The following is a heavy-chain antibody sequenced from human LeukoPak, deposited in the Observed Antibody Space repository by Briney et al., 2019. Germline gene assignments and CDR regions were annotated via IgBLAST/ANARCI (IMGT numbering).Heavy chain of an antibody. CDR1: GGSISSYY. V-gene: IGHV4-4*07. CDR2: IYTRGST. CDR3: VGEGHYYDSSGYYYGGEDY. Sequence: PSETLSLTCTVSGGSISSYYWSWIRQPAGKGLEWIGRIYTRGSTNYNPSLKSRVTMSVDTSKNQFSLKLSSVTAADTAVYYCVGEGHYYDSSGYYYGGEDYWGQGTLVTVSS. J-gene: IGHJ4*02. D-gene: IGHD3-22*01.